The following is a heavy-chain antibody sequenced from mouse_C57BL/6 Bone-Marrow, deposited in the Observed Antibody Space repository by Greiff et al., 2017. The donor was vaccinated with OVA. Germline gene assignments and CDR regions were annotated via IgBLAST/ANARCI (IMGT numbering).Heavy chain of an antibody. CDR1: GFTFNTYA. J-gene: IGHJ2*01. CDR2: IRSKSNNYAT. CDR3: VRPTTVLVDY. D-gene: IGHD1-1*01. V-gene: IGHV10-1*01. Sequence: EVQLVESGGGLVQPKGSLKLSCAASGFTFNTYAMNWVRQAPGQGLEWVARIRSKSNNYATYYADSVKDRFTISRDDSESMLYLQMNNLKTEDTAMYYCVRPTTVLVDYWGQGTTLTVSS.